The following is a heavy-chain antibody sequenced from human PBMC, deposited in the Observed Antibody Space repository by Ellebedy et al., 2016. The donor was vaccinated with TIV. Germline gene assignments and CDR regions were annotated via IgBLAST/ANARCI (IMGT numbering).Heavy chain of an antibody. Sequence: GGSLRLXXAASGFTFSSYSMNWVRQAPGKGLEWVSYISSSSSTIYYADSVKGRFTISRDNAKNSLYLQMNSLRAEDTAVYYCARAGSTPKGDYYYYGMDVWGQGTTVTVSS. CDR1: GFTFSSYS. CDR3: ARAGSTPKGDYYYYGMDV. V-gene: IGHV3-48*01. J-gene: IGHJ6*02. D-gene: IGHD3-10*01. CDR2: ISSSSSTI.